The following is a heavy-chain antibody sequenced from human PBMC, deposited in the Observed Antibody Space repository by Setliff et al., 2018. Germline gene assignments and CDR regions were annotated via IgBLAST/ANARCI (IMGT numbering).Heavy chain of an antibody. D-gene: IGHD3-22*01. J-gene: IGHJ5*02. CDR1: GYTFTNYG. CDR3: ARINFYVSSGYYYAPDL. Sequence: GASVKVSCKASGYTFTNYGITWVRLAPGQGLEWMGWIFPKTGNTNYAHKLQGRVTMTTDTSTGTAYMDLRSLRSDDTAVYYCARINFYVSSGYYYAPDLWGQGTLVTVSS. CDR2: IFPKTGNT. V-gene: IGHV1-18*01.